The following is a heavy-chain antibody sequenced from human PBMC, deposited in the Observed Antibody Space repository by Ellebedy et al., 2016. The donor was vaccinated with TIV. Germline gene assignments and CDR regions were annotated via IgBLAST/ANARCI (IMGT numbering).Heavy chain of an antibody. CDR1: GFTSSG. V-gene: IGHV3-30*02. CDR2: IRSDGSNK. D-gene: IGHD3-16*01. Sequence: PGRSLRLSCAASGFTSSGMHWVRQAPGKGLEWVAFIRSDGSNKYYADSVKGRFTISRDYSKNTLDLQMNSLRVEDTALYYCVKGAYPVPTVMAVWGQGTMVIVSS. J-gene: IGHJ6*02. CDR3: VKGAYPVPTVMAV.